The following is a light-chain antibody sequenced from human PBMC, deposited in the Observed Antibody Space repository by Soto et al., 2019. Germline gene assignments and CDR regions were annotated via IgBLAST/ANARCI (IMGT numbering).Light chain of an antibody. J-gene: IGLJ2*01. CDR2: EDS. Sequence: SYELTQPPSVSLAPGQTASITCVGDNVGGKSVHWYQQKAGQAPVLVIHEDSDRPSGIPERFSGSNSANTATLTISRIEAGDEAAYYCRVWDTVSLHAIFGGGTKLTVL. CDR1: NVGGKS. CDR3: RVWDTVSLHAI. V-gene: IGLV3-21*02.